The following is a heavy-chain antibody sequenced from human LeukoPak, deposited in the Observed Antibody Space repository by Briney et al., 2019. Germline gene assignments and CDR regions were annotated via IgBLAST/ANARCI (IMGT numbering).Heavy chain of an antibody. J-gene: IGHJ4*02. V-gene: IGHV3-49*04. Sequence: GRSLRLSCTASGFNVGDYAMSWVRQAPGKGLEWVGFIRRKTFGGTADYAASVEGRFTISRDDSHNIAYLQMNSLKTEDTAVYYCTRGSEGFTAYDDFWGQGTLVIVSS. D-gene: IGHD5-12*01. CDR2: IRRKTFGGTA. CDR3: TRGSEGFTAYDDF. CDR1: GFNVGDYA.